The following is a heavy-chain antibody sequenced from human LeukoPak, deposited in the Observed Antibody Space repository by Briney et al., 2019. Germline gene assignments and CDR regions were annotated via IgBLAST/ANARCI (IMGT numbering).Heavy chain of an antibody. D-gene: IGHD3-16*02. CDR3: ARDVPHFGGVIVRFDY. Sequence: PEASVKVSCKASGYTFTSYGISWVRQAPGQGLEWMGWISAYNGNTNYAQKLQGRVTMTTDTSTSTAYMELRSLRSDDTAVYYCARDVPHFGGVIVRFDYWGQGTLVTVSS. CDR1: GYTFTSYG. J-gene: IGHJ4*02. V-gene: IGHV1-18*01. CDR2: ISAYNGNT.